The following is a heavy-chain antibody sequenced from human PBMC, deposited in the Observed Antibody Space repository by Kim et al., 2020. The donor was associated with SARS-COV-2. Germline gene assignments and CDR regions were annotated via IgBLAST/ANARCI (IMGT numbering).Heavy chain of an antibody. J-gene: IGHJ4*02. D-gene: IGHD3-9*01. V-gene: IGHV4-39*07. CDR1: GGSIITPSHY. CDR3: ASLTTRTSYYFDY. Sequence: SETLSLTCTVSGGSIITPSHYWAWIRQPPGKGLEWIGSIYFSGITYYNPSLESRLTMSVDTSNNQFSMKLSSVTAADTAMYFCASLTTRTSYYFDYWGQGTLVTVSS. CDR2: IYFSGIT.